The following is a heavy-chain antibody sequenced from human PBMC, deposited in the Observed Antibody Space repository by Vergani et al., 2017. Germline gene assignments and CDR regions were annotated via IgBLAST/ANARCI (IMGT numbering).Heavy chain of an antibody. D-gene: IGHD3-22*01. V-gene: IGHV1-3*04. Sequence: QVQLVQSGAEVKKPGASVKVSCKASGYTFTSYAMHWVRQAPGQRLEWMGWINTGNGNTKYSQKFQGRVTITRDTSASTAYMELSSLRSEDTAVYYWARVGGDYYDSSGLDYWGQGTLVTVSS. J-gene: IGHJ4*02. CDR1: GYTFTSYA. CDR3: ARVGGDYYDSSGLDY. CDR2: INTGNGNT.